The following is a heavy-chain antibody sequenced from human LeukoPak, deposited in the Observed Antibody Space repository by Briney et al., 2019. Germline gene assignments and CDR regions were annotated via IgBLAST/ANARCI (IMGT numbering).Heavy chain of an antibody. CDR1: GFTFSSYG. V-gene: IGHV3-30*02. J-gene: IGHJ4*02. D-gene: IGHD2-2*01. CDR2: IRYDGSNK. CDR3: AKDTLGYCSSTSCYPFDY. Sequence: GGSLRLSCAASGFTFSSYGMRWVRHAPGKGLEWVAFIRYDGSNKYYADSVKGRFTISRDNSKNTLYLQMNSLRAEDTAVYYCAKDTLGYCSSTSCYPFDYWGQGTLVTVSS.